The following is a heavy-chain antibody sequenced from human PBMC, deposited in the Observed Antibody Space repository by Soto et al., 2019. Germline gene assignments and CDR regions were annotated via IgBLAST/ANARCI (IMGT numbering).Heavy chain of an antibody. Sequence: GGSLRLSCAASGFTFSSYAMHWVRQAPGKGLEWVAVISYDGSNKYYADSVKGRFAISRDNSKNTLYLQMNSLRAEDAALYYCARARMPGIVVVILYFDYWGQGTLVTVSS. CDR1: GFTFSSYA. J-gene: IGHJ4*02. D-gene: IGHD3-22*01. CDR2: ISYDGSNK. CDR3: ARARMPGIVVVILYFDY. V-gene: IGHV3-30*09.